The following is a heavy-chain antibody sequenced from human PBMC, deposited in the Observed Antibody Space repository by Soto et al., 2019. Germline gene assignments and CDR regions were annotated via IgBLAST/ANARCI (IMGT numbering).Heavy chain of an antibody. CDR1: GGSISVYY. J-gene: IGHJ4*02. D-gene: IGHD1-26*01. Sequence: SETLSLTCTISGGSISVYYWSWIRQPPGQALEWVGYIYDSGSPYYNPSLRSRVIISADTSKNQISLKLTSATAADTAVYYCARGVGSSPPRYWGRGTLVTVSS. CDR2: IYDSGSP. V-gene: IGHV4-59*01. CDR3: ARGVGSSPPRY.